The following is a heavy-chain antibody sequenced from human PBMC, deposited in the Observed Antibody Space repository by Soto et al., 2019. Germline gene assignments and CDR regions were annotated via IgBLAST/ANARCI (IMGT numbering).Heavy chain of an antibody. Sequence: GGSLRLSCAASGFTFTRYSMNWVRQAPGKGLEWVSPISSTTNYIYYGDSMKGRFTISRDNAKNSLYLEMNSLRAEDTAVYYCARESEDLTSNFDYWGQGTLVTVSS. CDR3: ARESEDLTSNFDY. CDR1: GFTFTRYS. V-gene: IGHV3-21*06. CDR2: ISSTTNYI. J-gene: IGHJ4*02.